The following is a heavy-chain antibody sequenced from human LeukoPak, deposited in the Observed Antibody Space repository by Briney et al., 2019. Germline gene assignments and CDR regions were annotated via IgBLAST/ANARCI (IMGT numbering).Heavy chain of an antibody. CDR3: ARGRAPGIYYDSSGYYSH. D-gene: IGHD3-22*01. CDR2: IYYSGST. J-gene: IGHJ4*02. CDR1: GGSISSYC. Sequence: PSETLSLTCTVSGGSISSYCWSWIRQPPGKGLEWIGYIYYSGSTNYNPSLKSRVTISVETSKNQFSLKLSSVTAADTAVYYCARGRAPGIYYDSSGYYSHWGQGTLVTVSS. V-gene: IGHV4-59*12.